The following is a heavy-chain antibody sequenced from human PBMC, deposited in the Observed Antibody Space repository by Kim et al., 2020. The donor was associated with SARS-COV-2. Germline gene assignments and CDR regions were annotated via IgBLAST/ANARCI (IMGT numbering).Heavy chain of an antibody. D-gene: IGHD6-6*01. J-gene: IGHJ3*02. V-gene: IGHV1-18*04. CDR3: ARDGKPEYNSTYRSACAI. CDR1: GYSFTSYG. Sequence: ASVKVSCKASGYSFTSYGISWVRQAPGQGLEWMGWISPYNGNTNYAQKLQGRVTMTTDTSTSTAYMELRSLRSDETAVYYCARDGKPEYNSTYRSACAIWGPGTMVTLSS. CDR2: ISPYNGNT.